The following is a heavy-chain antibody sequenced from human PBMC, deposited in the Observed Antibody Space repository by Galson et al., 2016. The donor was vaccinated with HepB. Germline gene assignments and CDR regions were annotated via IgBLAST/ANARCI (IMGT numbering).Heavy chain of an antibody. CDR3: ARGGNSSYTFFY. D-gene: IGHD2/OR15-2a*01. CDR1: GYTFSNYD. Sequence: SVKVSCKASGYTFSNYDITWVRQAAGQGLEWMGWVNPNTGYTAYAQKFQGRVTMTRTTSKSTAYMELTSLTSEDTAVYYCARGGNSSYTFFYWGQGTLVTVSS. J-gene: IGHJ4*02. V-gene: IGHV1-8*01. CDR2: VNPNTGYT.